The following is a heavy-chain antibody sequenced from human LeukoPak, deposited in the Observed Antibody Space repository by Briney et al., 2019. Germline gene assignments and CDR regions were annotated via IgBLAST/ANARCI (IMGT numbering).Heavy chain of an antibody. CDR3: ARGTYYYGSSGYYSDY. V-gene: IGHV3-66*01. D-gene: IGHD3-22*01. CDR2: IYSGGST. J-gene: IGHJ4*02. Sequence: TGGSLRLSCAASGFTVSSNYMSWVRQAPGKGLEWVSVIYSGGSTYYADSVKGRFTISRDNSKNTLYLQMNSLRAEDTAVYYCARGTYYYGSSGYYSDYWGQGTLVTVSS. CDR1: GFTVSSNY.